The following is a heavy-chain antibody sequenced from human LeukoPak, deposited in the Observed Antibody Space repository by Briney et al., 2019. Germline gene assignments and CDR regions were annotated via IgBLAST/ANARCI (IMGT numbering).Heavy chain of an antibody. J-gene: IGHJ4*02. D-gene: IGHD5-18*01. V-gene: IGHV3-9*01. CDR1: GFTFDDYA. CDR2: ISWNSGSI. Sequence: GRSLRLSCAASGFTFDDYAMHWVRQAPGKGLEWVSGISWNSGSIGYADSVKDRFTISRDNAKNSLYLQMNSLRAEDTALYYCAKDIRDTSYYFDTWGQGTLVIVSS. CDR3: AKDIRDTSYYFDT.